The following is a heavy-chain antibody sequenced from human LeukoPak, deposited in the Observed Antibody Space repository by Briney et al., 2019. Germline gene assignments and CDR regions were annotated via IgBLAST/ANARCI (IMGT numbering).Heavy chain of an antibody. V-gene: IGHV4-30-4*01. CDR3: GRGIPYGSGTYWIDL. J-gene: IGHJ5*02. Sequence: SQTLSLTCTVSGGSISSGDYYWNWIRQPPGKGLEWIGYIHYSGSTYYNPSLKSRVSVSVDMSKKQFSLKLTSVTAADTAVNYCGRGIPYGSGTYWIDLWGQGTLVTVSS. CDR1: GGSISSGDYY. CDR2: IHYSGST. D-gene: IGHD3-10*01.